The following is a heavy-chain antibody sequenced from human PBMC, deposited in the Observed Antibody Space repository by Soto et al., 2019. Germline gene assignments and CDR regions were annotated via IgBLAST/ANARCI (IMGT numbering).Heavy chain of an antibody. CDR1: GGSISSYY. CDR2: IYYSGST. D-gene: IGHD5-18*01. V-gene: IGHV4-59*08. Sequence: SETLSLTCTVSGGSISSYYWSWIRQPPGKGLEWIGYIYYSGSTNYNPSLKSRVTISVDTSKNQFSLKLSSVTAADTAVYYCARGGGYSYGFYYYYYMDVWGKGIKVTVSS. CDR3: ARGGGYSYGFYYYYYMDV. J-gene: IGHJ6*03.